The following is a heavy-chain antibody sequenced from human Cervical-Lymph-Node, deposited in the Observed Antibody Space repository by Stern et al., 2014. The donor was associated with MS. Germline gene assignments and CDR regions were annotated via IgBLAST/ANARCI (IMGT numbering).Heavy chain of an antibody. CDR2: VYYSGIT. V-gene: IGHV4-39*02. CDR3: ARGVTAVTNYVPNWCFDL. CDR1: GGSITNRDY. Sequence: QVQLQESGPGLVKPSETLSLTCTVSGGSITNRDYWGWIRQSPGKGLEWIGSVYYSGITYYRPSLKSRATISIDTSRDQFFLNLNSVTATDTAVYFCARGVTAVTNYVPNWCFDLWGRGTLVTVS. J-gene: IGHJ2*01. D-gene: IGHD4-11*01.